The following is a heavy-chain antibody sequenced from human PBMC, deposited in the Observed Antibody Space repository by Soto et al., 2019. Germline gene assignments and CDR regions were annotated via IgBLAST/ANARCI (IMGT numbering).Heavy chain of an antibody. J-gene: IGHJ5*02. CDR1: GGTFSSYT. CDR2: INPILGIA. D-gene: IGHD1-26*01. Sequence: QVQLVQSGAEVKKPGSSVKVSCKASGGTFSSYTISWVRQAPGQGLEWMGRINPILGIANYAQKFQGRVKITADKTSSTAYMELSSLRSEDTAVYYCARGSGSYPRGWFDPWGQGTLVPVSS. V-gene: IGHV1-69*02. CDR3: ARGSGSYPRGWFDP.